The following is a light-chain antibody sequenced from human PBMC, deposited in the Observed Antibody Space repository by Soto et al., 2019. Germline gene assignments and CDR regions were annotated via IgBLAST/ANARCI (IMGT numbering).Light chain of an antibody. V-gene: IGLV2-8*01. CDR2: EVS. CDR3: TSYAGSTYFLV. Sequence: QSVLTQPPSASGSPGQSVTISCTGTSSDVGGYNSVSWYQHHPGKAPKLMIYEVSKRPSGVPDRFSGSKSGNTASLTVSGLQADDEADYYCTSYAGSTYFLVFGGGTKLTVL. J-gene: IGLJ3*02. CDR1: SSDVGGYNS.